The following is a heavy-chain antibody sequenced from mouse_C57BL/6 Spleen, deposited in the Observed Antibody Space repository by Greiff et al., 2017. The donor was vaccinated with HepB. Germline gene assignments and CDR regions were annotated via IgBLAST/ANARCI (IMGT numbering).Heavy chain of an antibody. CDR2: INPNNGGT. CDR3: ARAGAYSNYWYFDV. V-gene: IGHV1-18*01. D-gene: IGHD2-5*01. CDR1: GYTFTDYN. Sequence: VQLQQSGPELVKPGASVKIPCKASGYTFTDYNMDWVKQSHGKSPEWIGDINPNNGGTIYNQKFKGKATLTVDKSSSTAYMELRSLTSEDTAVYYCARAGAYSNYWYFDVWGTGTTVTVSS. J-gene: IGHJ1*03.